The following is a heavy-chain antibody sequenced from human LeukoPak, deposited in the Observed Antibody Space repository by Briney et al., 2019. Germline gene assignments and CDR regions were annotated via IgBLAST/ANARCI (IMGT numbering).Heavy chain of an antibody. CDR3: AKDAYTSSWYRFDP. J-gene: IGHJ5*02. CDR2: ISGSGGGT. V-gene: IGHV3-23*01. CDR1: GFTFSSYA. D-gene: IGHD6-13*01. Sequence: GGSLRLSCAASGFTFSSYAMSWVRQAPGKGREWGSAISGSGGGTSYADSVKGRFTISRDNSKNTLSLQMNSLRAEDTAVYYCAKDAYTSSWYRFDPWGQGTLVTVSS.